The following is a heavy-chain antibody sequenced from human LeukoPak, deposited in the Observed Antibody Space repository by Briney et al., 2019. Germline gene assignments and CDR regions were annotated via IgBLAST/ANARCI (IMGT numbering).Heavy chain of an antibody. D-gene: IGHD3-22*01. CDR1: GFTFSFYW. CDR3: ANMITYYYDSSGYYPGY. Sequence: GGSLRLSCAASGFTFSFYWMHWVRQAPGKGPGWVSRIKTDGSIADYADSVKGRFTISRDNSKNTLYLQMNSLRAEDTAVYYCANMITYYYDSSGYYPGYWGQGTLVTVSS. J-gene: IGHJ4*02. V-gene: IGHV3-74*01. CDR2: IKTDGSIA.